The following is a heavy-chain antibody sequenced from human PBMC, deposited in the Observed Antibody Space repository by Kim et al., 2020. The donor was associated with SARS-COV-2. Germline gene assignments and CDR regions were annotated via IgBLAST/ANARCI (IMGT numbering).Heavy chain of an antibody. D-gene: IGHD2-2*01. CDR3: AKEGLYQLLSGGMDV. V-gene: IGHV3-33*06. CDR2: IWYDGSNK. J-gene: IGHJ6*02. Sequence: GGSLRLSCAASGFTFSSYGMHWVRQAPVKGLEWVAVIWYDGSNKYYADSVKGRFTISRDNSKNTLYLQMNSLRAEDTAVYYCAKEGLYQLLSGGMDVWGQGTTVTVSS. CDR1: GFTFSSYG.